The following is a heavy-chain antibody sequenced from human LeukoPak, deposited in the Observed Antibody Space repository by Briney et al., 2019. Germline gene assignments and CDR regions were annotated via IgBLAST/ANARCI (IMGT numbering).Heavy chain of an antibody. CDR2: YKGDGTSS. D-gene: IGHD1-1*01. CDR3: MRDWRYYGMDV. Sequence: GGSLRLSCAASGFPISSFWMHWVRQVPGKGLVWVSRYKGDGTSSSYADSVKGRFTISRDNAKNTIYLQLNSLRVDDTAVYYCMRDWRYYGMDVWGQGTTVTVSS. CDR1: GFPISSFW. V-gene: IGHV3-74*01. J-gene: IGHJ6*02.